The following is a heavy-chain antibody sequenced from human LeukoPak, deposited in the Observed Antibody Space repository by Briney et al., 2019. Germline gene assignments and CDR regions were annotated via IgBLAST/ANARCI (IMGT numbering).Heavy chain of an antibody. CDR3: ARGGQPYYYYYMDV. Sequence: PGGSLRLSCAASGFTFSRYSMNWVRQAPGKGLEWVSSISSSSSYIYYADSVKGRFTISRDNAKKSLYLQMNSLRAEDTAVYYCARGGQPYYYYYMDVWGKGTTVTVSS. CDR2: ISSSSSYI. CDR1: GFTFSRYS. V-gene: IGHV3-21*01. J-gene: IGHJ6*03.